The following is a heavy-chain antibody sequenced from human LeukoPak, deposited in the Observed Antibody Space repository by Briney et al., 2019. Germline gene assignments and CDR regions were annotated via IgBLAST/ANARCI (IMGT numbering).Heavy chain of an antibody. D-gene: IGHD6-13*01. V-gene: IGHV1-46*01. J-gene: IGHJ4*02. Sequence: ASVKVSCKASGYTFTSYYMHWVRQAPGQGVERMGIINPSGGSTSYAQKFQGRVTMTRDTSTSTVYMELSSLRSEDTAVYYCARDSETSSSWPRAFDYWGQGTLVTVSS. CDR3: ARDSETSSSWPRAFDY. CDR2: INPSGGST. CDR1: GYTFTSYY.